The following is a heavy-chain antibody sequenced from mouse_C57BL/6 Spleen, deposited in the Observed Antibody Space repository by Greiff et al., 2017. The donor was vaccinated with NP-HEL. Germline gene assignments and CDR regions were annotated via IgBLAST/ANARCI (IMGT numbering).Heavy chain of an antibody. CDR3: ARAGDYDGYDFDY. Sequence: DVKLVESGGGLVKPGGSLKLSCAASGFTFSSYAMSWVRQTPEKRLEWVATISDGGSYTYYPDNVQGRFTISRDNAKNNLYLQMSHLKSEDTAMYYCARAGDYDGYDFDYWGQGTTPTVSS. D-gene: IGHD2-4*01. CDR1: GFTFSSYA. J-gene: IGHJ2*01. V-gene: IGHV5-4*03. CDR2: ISDGGSYT.